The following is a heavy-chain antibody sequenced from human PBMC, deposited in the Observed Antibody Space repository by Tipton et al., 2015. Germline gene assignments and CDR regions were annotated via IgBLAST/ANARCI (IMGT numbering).Heavy chain of an antibody. V-gene: IGHV1-46*01. J-gene: IGHJ4*02. D-gene: IGHD1-26*01. CDR2: IDPSGGGA. CDR3: ARGGASTGGFAY. CDR1: GYSFTDYY. Sequence: QLVQSGAEVKKPGASVKVSCKASGYSFTDYYMHWVRQAPGQGLEWMGIIDPSGGGATYAQKFQGRVTMTRDTSTSTVYMEMSSLRSEDTAVYYCARGGASTGGFAYWGQGTLVTVSS.